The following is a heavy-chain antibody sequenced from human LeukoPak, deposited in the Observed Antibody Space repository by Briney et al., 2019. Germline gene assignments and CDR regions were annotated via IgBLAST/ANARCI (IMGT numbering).Heavy chain of an antibody. D-gene: IGHD6-19*01. CDR3: ARRIGYSSGWYPGRFDY. CDR1: GGSISSYY. J-gene: IGHJ4*02. Sequence: PSETLSLTCTVSGGSISSYYWSWIRQPPGKGLEWIGYIYYSGSTNYNPSLKSRVTISVDTSKNQFSLKLSSVTAADTAVYYCARRIGYSSGWYPGRFDYWGQGTLVTVSS. V-gene: IGHV4-59*08. CDR2: IYYSGST.